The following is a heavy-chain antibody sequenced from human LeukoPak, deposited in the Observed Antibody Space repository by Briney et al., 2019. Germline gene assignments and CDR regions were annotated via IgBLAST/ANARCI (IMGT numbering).Heavy chain of an antibody. D-gene: IGHD6-13*01. CDR3: AKGVLYSSSWYNALDY. J-gene: IGHJ4*02. V-gene: IGHV3-23*01. CDR2: ISGSGANT. CDR1: GFTFSSYA. Sequence: GGSLRLSCAASGFTFSSYAMTWVRQAPGKGLEWVSAISGSGANTYYADSVKGRFTISRDNSKNTLYLQMNSLRAEDTAVYYCAKGVLYSSSWYNALDYWGQGTLVTLSS.